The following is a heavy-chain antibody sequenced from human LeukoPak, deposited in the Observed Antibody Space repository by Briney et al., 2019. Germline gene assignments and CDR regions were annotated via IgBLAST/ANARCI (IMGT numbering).Heavy chain of an antibody. V-gene: IGHV3-15*01. CDR1: GFTFNNAW. Sequence: GGSLRLSCVASGFTFNNAWMSWVRQAPGKGLEWVGHIKSKTDGGTTDYAAPVKGRFTISRDDSKNTLYLQMNTLKTEDTAVYYCTHTSGWFSYWGQGTLVTVSS. D-gene: IGHD6-19*01. J-gene: IGHJ4*02. CDR3: THTSGWFSY. CDR2: IKSKTDGGTT.